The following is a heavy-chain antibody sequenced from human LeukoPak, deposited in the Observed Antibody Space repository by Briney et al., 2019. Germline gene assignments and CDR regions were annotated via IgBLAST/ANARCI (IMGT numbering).Heavy chain of an antibody. D-gene: IGHD5-12*01. CDR2: INHSGST. CDR3: PRGYSGYDPLDY. V-gene: IGHV4-34*01. J-gene: IGHJ4*02. Sequence: SETLSLTCAVYGGSFSGYYWSWIRQPPGKGLEWIGEINHSGSTNYNPSLKSRVTISVDTSKNQFSLKLSSVTAADTAVYYCPRGYSGYDPLDYWGQGTLVTVSS. CDR1: GGSFSGYY.